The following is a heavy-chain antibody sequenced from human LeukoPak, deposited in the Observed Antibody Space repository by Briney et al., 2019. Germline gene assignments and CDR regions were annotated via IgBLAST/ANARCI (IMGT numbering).Heavy chain of an antibody. J-gene: IGHJ4*02. CDR2: IYSDNT. CDR3: AKASVPIVVVAATPE. D-gene: IGHD2-15*01. V-gene: IGHV3-53*01. Sequence: GGSLRLSCTVSGFTVSSNSMSWVRQAPGKGLEWVSFIYSDNTHYSDSVKGRFTISRDNSKNTLYLQMNSLRAEDTAVYYCAKASVPIVVVAATPEWGQGTLVTVSS. CDR1: GFTVSSNS.